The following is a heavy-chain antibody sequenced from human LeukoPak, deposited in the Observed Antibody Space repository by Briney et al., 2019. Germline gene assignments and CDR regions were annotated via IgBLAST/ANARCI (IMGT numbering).Heavy chain of an antibody. CDR2: IKQDGSEK. J-gene: IGHJ4*02. V-gene: IGHV3-7*01. CDR3: ARDRQIAY. CDR1: GFTFSNYW. Sequence: PGGSLRLSCAASGFTFSNYWLTWVRQAPGQGLEWVANIKQDGSEKHYVVSVKGRFTISRDNAKNSLYLQMNSPRAEDTAVYYCARDRQIAYWGQGTLVTVSS.